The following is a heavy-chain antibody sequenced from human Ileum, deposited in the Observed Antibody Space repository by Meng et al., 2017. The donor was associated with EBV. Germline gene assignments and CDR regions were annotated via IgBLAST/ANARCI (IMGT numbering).Heavy chain of an antibody. CDR3: AARVGGSYSGFDL. CDR2: IFHVGTG. Sequence: QVRLQASGTGLVKPSGTLSLTCSVLGDSVSSERWGGWASQPPTKGPEWIGEIFHVGTGNYNPSLKSRVTISMDTSKNQISLGLASVTAADTAVYYCAARVGGSYSGFDLWGQGTLVTVSS. J-gene: IGHJ4*02. CDR1: GDSVSSERW. V-gene: IGHV4-4*02. D-gene: IGHD1-26*01.